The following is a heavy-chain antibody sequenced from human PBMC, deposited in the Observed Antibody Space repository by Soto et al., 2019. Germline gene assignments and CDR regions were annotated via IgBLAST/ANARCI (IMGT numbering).Heavy chain of an antibody. J-gene: IGHJ4*02. Sequence: LRLSCAASGFTFSSYAMSWVRQAPGKGLEWVSAISGSGGSTYYAYSVKGRFTISRDNSKNTLYLQMNSLRAEDTAVYYCAKAGITIFGVVIKPAYYFDYWGQGTLVTVS. CDR1: GFTFSSYA. CDR3: AKAGITIFGVVIKPAYYFDY. V-gene: IGHV3-23*01. CDR2: ISGSGGST. D-gene: IGHD3-3*01.